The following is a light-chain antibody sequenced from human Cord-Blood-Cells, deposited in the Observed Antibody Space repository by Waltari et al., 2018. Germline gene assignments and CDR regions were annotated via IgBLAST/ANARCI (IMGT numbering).Light chain of an antibody. CDR3: QSADSSGTYVV. CDR1: ALPKQY. J-gene: IGLJ2*01. CDR2: KDS. V-gene: IGLV3-25*03. Sequence: SYELTQPPSVSVSPRQTARITCSGDALPKQYAYWYQQKTGQAPVLVIYKDSERPSGIPERFSGSSSGTTVTLTISGVQAEDEADYYCQSADSSGTYVVFGGGTKLTVL.